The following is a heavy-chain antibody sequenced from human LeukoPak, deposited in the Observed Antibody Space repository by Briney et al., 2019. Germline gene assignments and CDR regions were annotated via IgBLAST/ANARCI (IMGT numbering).Heavy chain of an antibody. J-gene: IGHJ5*02. CDR3: ARVPLANYYDSSGSNWFDP. D-gene: IGHD3-22*01. Sequence: ASVKVSCKASGYTFTGYYMHWVRQAPGQGLEWMGIINPSGGSTSYAQKFQGRVTMTRDTSTSTVYMELSSLRSEDTAVYYCARVPLANYYDSSGSNWFDPWGQGTLVTVSS. V-gene: IGHV1-46*01. CDR2: INPSGGST. CDR1: GYTFTGYY.